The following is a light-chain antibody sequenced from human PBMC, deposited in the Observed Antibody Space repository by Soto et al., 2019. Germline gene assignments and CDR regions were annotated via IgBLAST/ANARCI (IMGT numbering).Light chain of an antibody. CDR3: QQYNNWPPT. J-gene: IGKJ1*01. CDR2: VAS. CDR1: QSVRSN. V-gene: IGKV3-15*01. Sequence: EIVMTQSPATLSASPGERATLSCRASQSVRSNLAWYQQKPGQAPRLLIYVASTRATGIPARFSGSGSGTELTLSIGSLQSEDFAVYYCQQYNNWPPTFGQGTKV.